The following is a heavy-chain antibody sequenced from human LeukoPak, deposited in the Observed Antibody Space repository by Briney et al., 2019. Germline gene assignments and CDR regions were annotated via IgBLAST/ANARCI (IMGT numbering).Heavy chain of an antibody. Sequence: PSETLSFTCTVSGGSISSGDYYWSWIRQPPGKGLEWIGYIYYSGSTYYNPSLKSRVTISVDTSKNQFSLKLSSVTAADTAVYYCARVVPAAMSESFDYWGQGTLVTVSS. CDR2: IYYSGST. D-gene: IGHD2-2*01. CDR3: ARVVPAAMSESFDY. V-gene: IGHV4-30-4*01. CDR1: GGSISSGDYY. J-gene: IGHJ4*02.